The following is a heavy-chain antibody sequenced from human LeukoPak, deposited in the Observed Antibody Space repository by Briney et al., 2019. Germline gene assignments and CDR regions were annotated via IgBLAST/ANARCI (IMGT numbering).Heavy chain of an antibody. D-gene: IGHD5-12*01. CDR3: AYSGYDLRHDAFDI. V-gene: IGHV3-33*01. Sequence: PGGSLRLSCAASGFTFSSYGMHWVRQAPGKGLEWVAVIWYDGSNKYYADSVKGRFTISRDNSKNMLYLQMNSLRAEDTAVYYCAYSGYDLRHDAFDIWGQGTMVTVSS. J-gene: IGHJ3*02. CDR1: GFTFSSYG. CDR2: IWYDGSNK.